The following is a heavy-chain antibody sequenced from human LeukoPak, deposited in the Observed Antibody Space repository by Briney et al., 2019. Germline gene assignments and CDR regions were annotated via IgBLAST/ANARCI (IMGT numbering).Heavy chain of an antibody. CDR3: AKGSPSTLGFDY. V-gene: IGHV3-30*18. Sequence: GGSLRLSCAASGFTFSSYGMHWVRQAPGKGLEWVAVISSDGSNKYYADSVKGRFTISRDNSKNTLCLQMNSLRAEDTALYYCAKGSPSTLGFDYWGQGTLVTVPS. CDR2: ISSDGSNK. CDR1: GFTFSSYG. D-gene: IGHD1-26*01. J-gene: IGHJ4*02.